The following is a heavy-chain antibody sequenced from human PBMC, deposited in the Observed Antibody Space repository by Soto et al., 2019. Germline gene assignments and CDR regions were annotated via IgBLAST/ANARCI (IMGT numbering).Heavy chain of an antibody. CDR3: ATGSASTYYFDS. Sequence: EVQLLESGGGLVQPGGSRRLSCAASGVTFSTYAMSWVRQAPGQGLEWVSAISRSGGSTYYADSVKGRFTVSRDNPENMVYLQMNSLRAEDTAVYFCATGSASTYYFDSWGQGTLVTVSS. J-gene: IGHJ4*02. CDR2: ISRSGGST. CDR1: GVTFSTYA. D-gene: IGHD6-19*01. V-gene: IGHV3-23*01.